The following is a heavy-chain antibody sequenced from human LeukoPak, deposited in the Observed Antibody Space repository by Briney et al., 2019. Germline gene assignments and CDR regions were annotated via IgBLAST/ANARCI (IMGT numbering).Heavy chain of an antibody. V-gene: IGHV3-21*01. D-gene: IGHD6-13*01. Sequence: GGSLRLSCAASGFTFSSYTMNWVRQAPGKGLEWVSSISSSSSYIYYADSVKGRFTISRDNAKKSLYLHMNSLRAEDTAVYYCAREGPSRHRGSKRQLALDYWGQGTLVTVSS. CDR3: AREGPSRHRGSKRQLALDY. CDR1: GFTFSSYT. CDR2: ISSSSSYI. J-gene: IGHJ4*02.